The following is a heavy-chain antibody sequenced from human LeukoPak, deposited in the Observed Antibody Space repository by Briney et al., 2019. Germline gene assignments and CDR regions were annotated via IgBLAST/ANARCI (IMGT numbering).Heavy chain of an antibody. D-gene: IGHD3-22*01. CDR1: GGSFSGYY. V-gene: IGHV4-34*01. J-gene: IGHJ4*02. Sequence: SETLSLTCAVYGGSFSGYYWSWIRQPPGKGLEWIGKINHSGSTNYNPSLKSRVTISVDTSKNQFSLKLSSVTAADTAVYYCARGPYYDTSEYFIYWSQGTLVTVSS. CDR2: INHSGST. CDR3: ARGPYYDTSEYFIY.